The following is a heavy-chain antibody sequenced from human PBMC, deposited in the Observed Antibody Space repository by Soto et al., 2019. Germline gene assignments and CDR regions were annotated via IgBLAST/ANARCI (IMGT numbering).Heavy chain of an antibody. J-gene: IGHJ5*02. CDR1: GFTFSTTG. D-gene: IGHD6-19*01. V-gene: IGHV3-30*03. CDR2: ISHDGGDK. Sequence: QVHLVESGGGVVQPGRSLRLSCAASGFTFSTTGMHWVRQAPGKGLEWVAMISHDGGDKHYTDSVKGRFTISRDTSKNTLYLHMNSLRPEDTAMYHCATDLYGAGWYNYFDPWGQGTLVTVSS. CDR3: ATDLYGAGWYNYFDP.